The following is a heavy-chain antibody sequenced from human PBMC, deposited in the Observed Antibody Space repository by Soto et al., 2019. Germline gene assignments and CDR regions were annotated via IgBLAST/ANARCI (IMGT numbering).Heavy chain of an antibody. Sequence: GGSLRLSCAASGFTFSSYAMHWVRQAPGKGLEYVSAISSNGGSTYYANSVKGRFTISRDNSKNTLYLQMGSLRAEDMAVYYCARSDPGYCTNGVCYKSDYWGQGTLVTVSS. CDR2: ISSNGGST. CDR3: ARSDPGYCTNGVCYKSDY. D-gene: IGHD2-8*01. CDR1: GFTFSSYA. V-gene: IGHV3-64*01. J-gene: IGHJ4*02.